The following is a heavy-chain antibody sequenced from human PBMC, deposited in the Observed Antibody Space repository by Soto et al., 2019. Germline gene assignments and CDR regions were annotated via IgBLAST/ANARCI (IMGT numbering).Heavy chain of an antibody. CDR1: GGSISSYY. D-gene: IGHD2-15*01. CDR3: ARGYCNPPTYYDWFEP. J-gene: IGHJ5*02. Sequence: PSLTFTFSGGSISSYYWSWIRQPPGKGLEWIGYIYYSGSTNYNPSLKSRVTISVDTSKNQFSLKLSSVTAADTAVYYCARGYCNPPTYYDWFEPWGQGTMVAASS. CDR2: IYYSGST. V-gene: IGHV4-59*01.